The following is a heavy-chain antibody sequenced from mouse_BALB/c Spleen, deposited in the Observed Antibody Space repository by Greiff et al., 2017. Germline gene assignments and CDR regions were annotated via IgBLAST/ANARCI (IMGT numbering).Heavy chain of an antibody. D-gene: IGHD2-3*01. CDR3: ARWGYDGYSGAMDY. CDR1: GFTFSSFG. Sequence: EVKLVESGGGLVQPGGSRKLSCAASGFTFSSFGMHWVRQAPEKGLEWVAYISSGSSTIYYADTVKGRFTISRDNPKNTLFLQMTSLRSEDTAMYYCARWGYDGYSGAMDYWGQGTSVTVSS. V-gene: IGHV5-17*02. CDR2: ISSGSSTI. J-gene: IGHJ4*01.